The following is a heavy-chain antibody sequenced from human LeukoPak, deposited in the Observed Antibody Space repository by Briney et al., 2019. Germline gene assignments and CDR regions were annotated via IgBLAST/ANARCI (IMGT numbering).Heavy chain of an antibody. D-gene: IGHD4-17*01. CDR2: IYTSGST. CDR1: GGSISSGSYY. CDR3: AGPRRVTVTNSYNWFDP. V-gene: IGHV4-61*02. J-gene: IGHJ5*02. Sequence: SQTLSLTCTVSGGSISSGSYYWSWIRQPAGKGLEWIGRIYTSGSTNYNPSLKSRVTISVDTSKNQFSLKLRSVTAADTAVYYCAGPRRVTVTNSYNWFDPWGQGTLVTVSS.